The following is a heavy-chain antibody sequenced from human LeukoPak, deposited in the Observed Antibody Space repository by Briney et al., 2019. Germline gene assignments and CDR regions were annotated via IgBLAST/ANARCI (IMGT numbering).Heavy chain of an antibody. CDR1: GFTFSSYA. D-gene: IGHD2-15*01. Sequence: PGGSLRLSCAASGFTFSSYAMNWVRQAPGKGLEWVSAISDSGGYTYYADSVKGRFTISRDNSKSTLCLQMNSLRAEDTAVYYCAKQLGYCSDGSCYFPYWGQGTLVTVSS. V-gene: IGHV3-23*01. CDR3: AKQLGYCSDGSCYFPY. CDR2: ISDSGGYT. J-gene: IGHJ4*02.